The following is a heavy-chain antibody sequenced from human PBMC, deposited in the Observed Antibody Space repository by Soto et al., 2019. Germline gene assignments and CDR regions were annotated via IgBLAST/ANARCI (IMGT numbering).Heavy chain of an antibody. D-gene: IGHD3-16*01. CDR3: AKEGPYDYVWGTIRKFDY. J-gene: IGHJ4*02. V-gene: IGHV1-69*01. CDR2: IIPMFAAA. CDR1: GGTFNFYA. Sequence: QVLLVQSGAEVKKPGSSVKVSCKASGGTFNFYAISWMRQAPGQGLEWMGGIIPMFAAANYTQKFQGRVTITADESTTTVYMELSSLRTEDTAVYYCAKEGPYDYVWGTIRKFDYWGQGTLVTVSS.